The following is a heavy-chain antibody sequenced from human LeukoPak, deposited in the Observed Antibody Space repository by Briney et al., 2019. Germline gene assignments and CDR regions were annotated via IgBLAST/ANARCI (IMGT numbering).Heavy chain of an antibody. Sequence: PSETLSLTCTVSGGSISSYYWSWIRQPPGKGLEWIGYIYYSGSTNYNPSLKSRVTISVDTSKNQFSLKLSSVTAADTAVYYCARDYYDSSGYGYWYLDLWGRGTLVTVSS. V-gene: IGHV4-59*01. CDR1: GGSISSYY. CDR2: IYYSGST. CDR3: ARDYYDSSGYGYWYLDL. J-gene: IGHJ2*01. D-gene: IGHD3-22*01.